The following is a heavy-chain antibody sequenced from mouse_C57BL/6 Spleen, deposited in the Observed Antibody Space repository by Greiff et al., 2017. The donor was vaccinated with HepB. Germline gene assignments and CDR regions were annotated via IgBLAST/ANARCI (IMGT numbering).Heavy chain of an antibody. Sequence: QVQLQQSGAELVKPGASVKISCKASGYAFSSYWMNWVKQRPGKGLEWIGQLYPGDGDTNYNGKFKGKATLTADKSSSTAYMQLSSLTSEDSAVYFCARAGTGTGWYFDVWGTGTTVTVSS. D-gene: IGHD4-1*01. V-gene: IGHV1-80*01. J-gene: IGHJ1*03. CDR1: GYAFSSYW. CDR2: LYPGDGDT. CDR3: ARAGTGTGWYFDV.